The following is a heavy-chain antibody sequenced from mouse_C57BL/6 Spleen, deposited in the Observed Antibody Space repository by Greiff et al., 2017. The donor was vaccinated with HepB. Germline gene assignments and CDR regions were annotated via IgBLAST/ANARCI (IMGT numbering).Heavy chain of an antibody. V-gene: IGHV1-26*01. CDR2: INPNNGGT. CDR1: GYTFTDYY. Sequence: EVQLQQSGPELVKPGASVKISCKASGYTFTDYYMNWVKQSHGKSLEWIGDINPNNGGTSYNQKFKGKATLTVDKSSSTAYMELRSLTSEDSAVYYCAREGGDSSGYWFAYWGQGTLVTVSA. J-gene: IGHJ3*01. CDR3: AREGGDSSGYWFAY. D-gene: IGHD3-2*01.